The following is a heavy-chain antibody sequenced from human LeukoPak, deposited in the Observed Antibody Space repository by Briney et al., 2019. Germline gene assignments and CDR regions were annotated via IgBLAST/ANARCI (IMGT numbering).Heavy chain of an antibody. CDR3: ARRPPVDY. J-gene: IGHJ4*02. CDR2: IYHSGST. Sequence: SETLSLTCTVSGYSISSGYYWGWIRQPPGKGLEWIGSIYHSGSTYYNPSLKSRVTISVDTSKNQFSLKLSSVTAADTAVYYCARRPPVDYWGQGTLVTVSP. V-gene: IGHV4-38-2*02. CDR1: GYSISSGYY.